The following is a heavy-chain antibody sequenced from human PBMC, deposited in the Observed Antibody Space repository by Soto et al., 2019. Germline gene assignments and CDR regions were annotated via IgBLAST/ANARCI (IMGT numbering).Heavy chain of an antibody. J-gene: IGHJ4*02. CDR2: IYHSGST. CDR1: GGSISSGGYS. Sequence: QLQLQESGSGLVKPSQTLSLTCAVSGGSISSGGYSCNWIRQPPGKGLEWIGYIYHSGSTYYNPSLKGRVTLSVGRSKNPFSLKLSSVTAAATAVYYCARGMTTVTTFDYWGQGTLVTVSS. V-gene: IGHV4-30-2*01. D-gene: IGHD4-17*01. CDR3: ARGMTTVTTFDY.